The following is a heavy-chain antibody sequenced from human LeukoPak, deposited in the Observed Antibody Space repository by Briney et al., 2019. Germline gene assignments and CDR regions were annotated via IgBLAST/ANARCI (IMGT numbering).Heavy chain of an antibody. CDR3: ARAVQVTTGGLFDY. D-gene: IGHD4-17*01. V-gene: IGHV1-69*06. CDR2: IIPIFDTP. Sequence: ASVKVSCKASGGTFSNYAISWVRQAPGQGLEWMGGIIPIFDTPNFAQKFQGRVTITADKSTSTAYMELSRLRSEDTAVYYCARAVQVTTGGLFDYWGQGTLVTVSS. J-gene: IGHJ4*02. CDR1: GGTFSNYA.